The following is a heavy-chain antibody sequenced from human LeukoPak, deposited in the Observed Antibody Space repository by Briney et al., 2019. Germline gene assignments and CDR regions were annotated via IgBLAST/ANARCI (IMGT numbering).Heavy chain of an antibody. V-gene: IGHV3-30*18. CDR2: ISYDGSNK. D-gene: IGHD1-7*01. CDR1: GFTFSSYG. J-gene: IGHJ4*02. Sequence: AGGSLRLSCAASGFTFSSYGMHWVRQAPGKGLEWVAVISYDGSNKYYADSVKGRFTISRDNSKNTLYLQMNSLRAEDTAVYYCAKDWNYDRYFDYWGQGTLVTVSS. CDR3: AKDWNYDRYFDY.